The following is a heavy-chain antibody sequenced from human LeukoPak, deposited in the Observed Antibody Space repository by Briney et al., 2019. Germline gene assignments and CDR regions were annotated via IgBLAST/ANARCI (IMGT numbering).Heavy chain of an antibody. CDR2: INSDGSSI. Sequence: GGSLRLSCAASGFTFSSYWMHWVRQAPGKGLVWVSRINSDGSSITYADSVKGRFTISRDNAKNTLYLQMNSLRVEDTALYYCAREGRVSGYDFDCWGQGTLLTVSS. CDR3: AREGRVSGYDFDC. V-gene: IGHV3-74*03. J-gene: IGHJ4*02. D-gene: IGHD5-12*01. CDR1: GFTFSSYW.